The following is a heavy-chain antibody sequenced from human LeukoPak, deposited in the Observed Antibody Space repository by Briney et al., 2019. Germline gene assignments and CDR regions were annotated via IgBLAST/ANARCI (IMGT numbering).Heavy chain of an antibody. J-gene: IGHJ4*02. D-gene: IGHD2-21*01. Sequence: PSETLSLTCDVSDYSMTISYYWGWIRQPPGKGLEWIASIYHDGSTYYNPSLRSRVTISKDTSKRQFYLTVSSVTAADTAVYYCARDGGHGSDCDSWGQGKQVIVSS. CDR2: IYHDGST. CDR3: ARDGGHGSDCDS. CDR1: DYSMTISYY. V-gene: IGHV4-38-2*02.